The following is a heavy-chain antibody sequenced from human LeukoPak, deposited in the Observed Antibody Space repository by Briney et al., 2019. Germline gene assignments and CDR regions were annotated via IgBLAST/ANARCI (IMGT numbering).Heavy chain of an antibody. D-gene: IGHD1-26*01. CDR2: IYHSRST. CDR3: ALGVAFDI. V-gene: IGHV4-30-2*01. J-gene: IGHJ3*02. Sequence: SQTLSLTCAVSGGSISSGGYSWSWIRQPPGKGLEWIGYIYHSRSTYYNPSLKSRVTISVDRSKNQYSLKLSSVTAAGTAVYYCALGVAFDIWGQGTMVTVSS. CDR1: GGSISSGGYS.